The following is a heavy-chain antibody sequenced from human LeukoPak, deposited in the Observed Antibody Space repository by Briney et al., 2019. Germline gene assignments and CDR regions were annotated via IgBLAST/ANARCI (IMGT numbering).Heavy chain of an antibody. CDR2: ISKDGSDK. J-gene: IGHJ4*02. V-gene: IGHV3-30-3*01. Sequence: GGSLRLSCAASGFTFSRFGMNWVRQAPGKGLEWVAVISKDGSDKYYPGSVRGRFTISRDNSKNTIYLQMDSLRAEDTAIYYCARDYWWNYDYWGQGTLVTVSS. CDR1: GFTFSRFG. D-gene: IGHD1-7*01. CDR3: ARDYWWNYDY.